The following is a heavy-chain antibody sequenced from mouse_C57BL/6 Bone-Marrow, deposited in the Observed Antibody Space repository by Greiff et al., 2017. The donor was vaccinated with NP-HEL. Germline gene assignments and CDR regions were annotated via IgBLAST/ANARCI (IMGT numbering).Heavy chain of an antibody. V-gene: IGHV5-4*03. CDR1: GFTFSSYA. J-gene: IGHJ2*01. D-gene: IGHD1-2*01. CDR3: ARWYYGPDY. Sequence: EVKLMESGGGLVKPGGSLKLSCAASGFTFSSYAMSWVRQTPEKRLEWVATISDGGSYTYYPDNVKGRFTISRDNAKNNLYLQMSHLKSEDTAMYYCARWYYGPDYWGQGTTLTVSS. CDR2: ISDGGSYT.